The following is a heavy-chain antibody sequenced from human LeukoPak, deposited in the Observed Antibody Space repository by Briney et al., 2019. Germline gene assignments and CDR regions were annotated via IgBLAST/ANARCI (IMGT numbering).Heavy chain of an antibody. Sequence: APVKVSCKASGYTFTSYGISWVRQAPGQGLEWMGWISAYNGNTNYAQKLQGRVTMTTDTSTSTAYMELRSLRSDDTAVYYCARPSYYYDSSGYPALDAFDIWGQGTMVTVSS. CDR2: ISAYNGNT. CDR3: ARPSYYYDSSGYPALDAFDI. V-gene: IGHV1-18*01. CDR1: GYTFTSYG. J-gene: IGHJ3*02. D-gene: IGHD3-22*01.